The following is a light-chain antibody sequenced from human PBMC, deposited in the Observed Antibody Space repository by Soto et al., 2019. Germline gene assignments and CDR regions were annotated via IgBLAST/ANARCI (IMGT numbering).Light chain of an antibody. V-gene: IGKV3-20*01. CDR3: QQYDSSPLS. CDR1: QSVSSSY. Sequence: EIVLTQSPGTLSLSPGERATLSCRASQSVSSSYLAWYQQKPGQAPRLLIYGASSRATGIPDRFSASGSGTDFTLTISRLEPDDFAVYYYQQYDSSPLSVGGGTKVEIK. CDR2: GAS. J-gene: IGKJ4*01.